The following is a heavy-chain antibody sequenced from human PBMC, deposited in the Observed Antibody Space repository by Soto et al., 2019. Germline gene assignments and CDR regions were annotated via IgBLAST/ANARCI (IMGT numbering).Heavy chain of an antibody. CDR2: IYTTGST. Sequence: PSATLSLTCTFSGVSMINYYWSWIRQPAGKGLEWIGRIYTTGSTHYNPSLKSRVTLSIDMSKNQFSLKLNSVNAADTAVYYCARDRYSSRWKNWFEPWGHRTPVTVSS. D-gene: IGHD6-13*01. CDR3: ARDRYSSRWKNWFEP. CDR1: GVSMINYY. V-gene: IGHV4-4*07. J-gene: IGHJ5*02.